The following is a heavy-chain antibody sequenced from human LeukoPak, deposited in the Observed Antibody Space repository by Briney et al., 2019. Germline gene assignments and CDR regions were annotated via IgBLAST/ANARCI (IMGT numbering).Heavy chain of an antibody. CDR1: GGSFSGYY. CDR2: INSDGSST. Sequence: ETLSLTCAVYGGSFSGYYWGWVRQAPGKGLVWVSRINSDGSSTSYADSVKGRFTISRDNAKNTLYLQMNSLRAEDTAVYYCARGENYYDSSGPFYYYYGMDVWGQGTTVTVSS. V-gene: IGHV3-74*01. D-gene: IGHD3-22*01. J-gene: IGHJ6*02. CDR3: ARGENYYDSSGPFYYYYGMDV.